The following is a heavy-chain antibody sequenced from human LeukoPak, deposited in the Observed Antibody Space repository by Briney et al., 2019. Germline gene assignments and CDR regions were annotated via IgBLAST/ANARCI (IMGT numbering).Heavy chain of an antibody. J-gene: IGHJ4*02. Sequence: PGASLRLSCAASGFTFSSYAMSWVRQAPGKGLEWVSAISGSGGSTYYADSVKGRFTISRDNSKNTLYLQMNSLRAEDTAVYYCVKVLHRYCSGGSCYSLDYWGQGTLVTVSS. V-gene: IGHV3-23*01. CDR1: GFTFSSYA. CDR2: ISGSGGST. D-gene: IGHD2-15*01. CDR3: VKVLHRYCSGGSCYSLDY.